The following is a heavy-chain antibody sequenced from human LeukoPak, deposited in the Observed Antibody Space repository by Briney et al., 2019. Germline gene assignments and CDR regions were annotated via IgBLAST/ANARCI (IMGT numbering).Heavy chain of an antibody. CDR3: AIAISSLEWPRYFDY. CDR2: IIPIFGTA. J-gene: IGHJ4*02. CDR1: GGTFSSYA. Sequence: SVKVSCKASGGTFSSYAISWVRQAPGQGLEWMGGIIPIFGTANYAQKFQGRVTITADESTSTAYMELSSLRSEDTAVYYCAIAISSLEWPRYFDYWGQGTLVTVSS. D-gene: IGHD3-3*01. V-gene: IGHV1-69*13.